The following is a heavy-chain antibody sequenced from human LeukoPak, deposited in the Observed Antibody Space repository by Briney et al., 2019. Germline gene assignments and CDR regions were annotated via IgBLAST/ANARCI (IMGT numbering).Heavy chain of an antibody. D-gene: IGHD6-19*01. CDR2: ISSSGSTI. J-gene: IGHJ5*02. CDR1: GFTFSDYY. CDR3: ASDVYMGIAVAVGEYNWFDP. Sequence: PGGSLRLSCAASGFTFSDYYMSWIRQAPGKGLEWVSYISSSGSTIYYADSVKGRFTISRDNAKNSLYLQMNSLRAEDTAVYYCASDVYMGIAVAVGEYNWFDPWGQGTLVTVSS. V-gene: IGHV3-11*01.